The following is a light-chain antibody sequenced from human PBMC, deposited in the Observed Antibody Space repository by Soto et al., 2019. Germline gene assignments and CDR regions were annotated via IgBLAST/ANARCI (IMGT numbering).Light chain of an antibody. J-gene: IGKJ1*01. Sequence: DIVMTQSPDSLAVSLGERATINCKSSQSVLYSSNNKNYLAWYQQKPGQPPKLLIYWASTRESGVPDRFSGTGPGTDFSLTIISLQAEDVALYYCQQYHTPPWTFGQGTKVEIK. CDR3: QQYHTPPWT. CDR2: WAS. V-gene: IGKV4-1*01. CDR1: QSVLYSSNNKNY.